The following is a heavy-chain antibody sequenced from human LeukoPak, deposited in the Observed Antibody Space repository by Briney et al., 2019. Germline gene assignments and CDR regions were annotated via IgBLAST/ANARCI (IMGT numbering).Heavy chain of an antibody. J-gene: IGHJ4*02. CDR2: IRSEAYGGST. CDR3: TRDEKQSYFDTAAFWTLFGY. Sequence: GRSLRLSCTGSGFTLGEYALSWVRQAPGKGLEWIGSIRSEAYGGSTQYAASVTGRFTLSRDNSGNIVYLQMNSLQIDDTAMYYCTRDEKQSYFDTAAFWTLFGYWGQGTLVTVSS. D-gene: IGHD3/OR15-3a*01. CDR1: GFTLGEYA. V-gene: IGHV3-49*04.